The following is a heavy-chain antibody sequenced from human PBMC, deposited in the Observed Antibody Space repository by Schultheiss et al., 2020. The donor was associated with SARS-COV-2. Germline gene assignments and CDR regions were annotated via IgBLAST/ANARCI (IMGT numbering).Heavy chain of an antibody. CDR1: GGTFSSYA. CDR2: IIPIFGTA. Sequence: SVKVSCKASGGTFSSYAISWVRQAPGQGLEWMGGIIPIFGTANYAQKFQGRVTITADESTSTAYMELSSLRSEDTAVYYCARDLQYYDSSGPDAFDIWGQGTMVTVSS. V-gene: IGHV1-69*13. D-gene: IGHD3-22*01. CDR3: ARDLQYYDSSGPDAFDI. J-gene: IGHJ3*02.